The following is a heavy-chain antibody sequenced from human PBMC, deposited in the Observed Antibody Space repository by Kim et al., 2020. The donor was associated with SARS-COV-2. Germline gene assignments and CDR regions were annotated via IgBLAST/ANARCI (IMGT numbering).Heavy chain of an antibody. Sequence: GGSLRLSCAASGFTFSSYSMNWVRQAPGKGLEWVSSISSSSSYIYYADSVKGRFTISRDNAKNSLYLQMNSLRAEDTAVYYCARERGGCSGGSCYLLYGMDVWGQGTTVTVSS. V-gene: IGHV3-21*01. CDR1: GFTFSSYS. D-gene: IGHD2-15*01. CDR2: ISSSSSYI. CDR3: ARERGGCSGGSCYLLYGMDV. J-gene: IGHJ6*02.